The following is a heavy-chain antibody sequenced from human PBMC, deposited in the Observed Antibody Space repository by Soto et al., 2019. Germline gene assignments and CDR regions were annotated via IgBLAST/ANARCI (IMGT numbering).Heavy chain of an antibody. CDR1: GFTFSSYA. V-gene: IGHV3-23*01. Sequence: GGSLRLSCAASGFTFSSYAMSWVRQAPGKGLEWVSAISGSGGSTYYADSVKGRFTISRDNSRNTLYLQMNSLRAEDTAVYYCAKGCVRSYSSSSPVCYYGMDVWGQGTTVTVSS. D-gene: IGHD6-6*01. J-gene: IGHJ6*02. CDR3: AKGCVRSYSSSSPVCYYGMDV. CDR2: ISGSGGST.